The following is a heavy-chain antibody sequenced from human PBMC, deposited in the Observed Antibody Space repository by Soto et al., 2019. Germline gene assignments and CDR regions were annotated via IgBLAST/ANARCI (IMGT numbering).Heavy chain of an antibody. D-gene: IGHD6-6*01. CDR1: GGTVSDYT. CDR2: IIPFLGSS. Sequence: HVQLVQSGAEGKRPGSSVKVSCRASGGTVSDYTFSWVRQAPGQGLEWLGGIIPFLGSSKYAHNFQAWGDVSGDGSTAPAFRDLSRLRAGDKALYYCAAKKDRTSSTNYVSNYGMDIWCQWTTVTVTS. V-gene: IGHV1-69*01. CDR3: AAKKDRTSSTNYVSNYGMDI. J-gene: IGHJ6*02.